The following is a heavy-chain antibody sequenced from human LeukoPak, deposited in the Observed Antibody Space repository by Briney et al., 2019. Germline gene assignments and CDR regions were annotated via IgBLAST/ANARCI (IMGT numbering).Heavy chain of an antibody. CDR3: ARDLGGNPSFAS. CDR2: ISSSSSYI. J-gene: IGHJ4*02. V-gene: IGHV3-21*01. Sequence: KSGGSLRLSCAASGFTFSSYSMNWVRQAPGKGLEWVSSISSSSSYIYYADSVKGRFTISRDNAKDSLYLQMNSLRAEDTAVYYCARDLGGNPSFASWAKGTLVTVPS. CDR1: GFTFSSYS. D-gene: IGHD4-23*01.